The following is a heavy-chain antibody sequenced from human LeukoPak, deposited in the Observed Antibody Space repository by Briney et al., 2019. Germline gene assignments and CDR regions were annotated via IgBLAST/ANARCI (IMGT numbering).Heavy chain of an antibody. Sequence: ASVKVSCKASGYTFTSYGISWVRQAPGQGLQWMGWISAYNGNTNYAQKLQGRVTMTTDTSTSTAYMELRSLRSDDTAVYYCAREGGSGTHYYYYGMDVWGQGTTVTVSS. CDR2: ISAYNGNT. CDR3: AREGGSGTHYYYYGMDV. D-gene: IGHD2-2*01. CDR1: GYTFTSYG. J-gene: IGHJ6*02. V-gene: IGHV1-18*01.